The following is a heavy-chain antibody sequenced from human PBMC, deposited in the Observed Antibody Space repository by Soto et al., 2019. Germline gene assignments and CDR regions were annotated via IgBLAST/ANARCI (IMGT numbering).Heavy chain of an antibody. CDR3: ARGVDYYYYYYMDV. CDR2: IYSGGST. V-gene: IGHV3-53*04. Sequence: GGSLRLSCAASGFTVSSNYMSWVRQAPGKGLEWVSVIYSGGSTYYADSVKGRFTISRHNSKNTLYLQMNSLRAEDTAVYYCARGVDYYYYYYMDVWGKGTTVTVSS. CDR1: GFTVSSNY. J-gene: IGHJ6*03.